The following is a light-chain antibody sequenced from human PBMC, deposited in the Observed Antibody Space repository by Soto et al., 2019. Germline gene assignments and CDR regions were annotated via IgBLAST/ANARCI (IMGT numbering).Light chain of an antibody. CDR3: SSYTRSSPYV. J-gene: IGLJ1*01. V-gene: IGLV2-14*01. CDR1: SSDVGAYNY. CDR2: EVS. Sequence: QSVLTQPASVSGSPGQSITISCTGTSSDVGAYNYVSWYQQHPGKVPKLMIYEVSNRPSGVSNRFSGSKSGNTASLTISGLQAEDEADYYCSSYTRSSPYVFGTGTKLTVL.